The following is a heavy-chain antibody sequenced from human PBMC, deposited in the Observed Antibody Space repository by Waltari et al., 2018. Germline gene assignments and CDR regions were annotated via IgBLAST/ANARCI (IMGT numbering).Heavy chain of an antibody. CDR2: IKQDGSEK. V-gene: IGHV3-7*01. Sequence: EVQLVESGGGLVQPGGSLRLSCAASGFTFSSYWMSWVRQAPGKGLEWVANIKQDGSEKYYVDSVKGRFTISRDNAKNSLYLQMNSLRAEDTAVYYCARRRGYYSSTSCRYWYFDLWGRGTLVTVSS. D-gene: IGHD2-2*01. CDR1: GFTFSSYW. J-gene: IGHJ2*01. CDR3: ARRRGYYSSTSCRYWYFDL.